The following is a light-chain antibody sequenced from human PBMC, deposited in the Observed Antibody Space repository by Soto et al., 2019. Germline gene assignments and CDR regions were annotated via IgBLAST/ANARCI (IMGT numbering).Light chain of an antibody. CDR1: QSVSSSN. CDR2: AAS. CDR3: QQYLTSPKT. V-gene: IGKV3-20*01. J-gene: IGKJ1*01. Sequence: DIVLTQSPGTLSLSPGERATLSCRASQSVSSSNLAWYQQKPAQAPRLLIYAASRRAPGIPERFSGSGSGTDFTLTISRLEPEDFAVYYCQQYLTSPKTFGQRTKVDIK.